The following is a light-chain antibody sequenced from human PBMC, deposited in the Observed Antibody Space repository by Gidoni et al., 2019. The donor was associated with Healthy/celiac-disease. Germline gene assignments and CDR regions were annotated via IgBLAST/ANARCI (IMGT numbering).Light chain of an antibody. Sequence: EIVMTQPPATLSGSPGERATLSCRASQSVSSNLAWYQQKPGQAPRLLIYGASTRATGIPARFSGSGSGTEFTLTISSLQSEDFAVYYCQQYNNWPFTFGPGTKVDIK. CDR1: QSVSSN. CDR3: QQYNNWPFT. J-gene: IGKJ3*01. CDR2: GAS. V-gene: IGKV3-15*01.